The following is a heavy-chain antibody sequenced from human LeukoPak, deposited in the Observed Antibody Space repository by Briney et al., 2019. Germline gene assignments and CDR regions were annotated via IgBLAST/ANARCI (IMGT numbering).Heavy chain of an antibody. V-gene: IGHV4-34*01. CDR1: GGSFSGYY. Sequence: SETLSLTCAVYGGSFSGYYWSWIRQPPGKGLEWIGEINHSGSTNYNPSLKSRVTISVDTSKNQFSLKLSSVTAADTAVYYCARSPVDCINGVCYHDYWGQGTLVTVSS. CDR2: INHSGST. CDR3: ARSPVDCINGVCYHDY. J-gene: IGHJ4*02. D-gene: IGHD2-8*01.